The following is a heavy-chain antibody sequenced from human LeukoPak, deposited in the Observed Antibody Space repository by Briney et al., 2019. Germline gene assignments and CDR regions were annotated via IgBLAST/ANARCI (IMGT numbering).Heavy chain of an antibody. Sequence: GGSLRLSCEASGFTFNTYTIHWVRQAPGKGLEWVAVISFDGTGAYYTDSVKGRFTISRDNAKNSLYLQMNSLRAEDTAVYYCARDRYYYYYMDVWGKGTTVTVSS. CDR2: ISFDGTGA. CDR3: ARDRYYYYYMDV. J-gene: IGHJ6*03. V-gene: IGHV3-30*04. CDR1: GFTFNTYT.